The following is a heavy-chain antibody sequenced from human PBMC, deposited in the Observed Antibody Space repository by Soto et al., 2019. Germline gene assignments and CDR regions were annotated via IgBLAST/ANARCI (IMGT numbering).Heavy chain of an antibody. J-gene: IGHJ4*02. V-gene: IGHV3-23*01. CDR2: ISGSGGST. CDR3: ARIMTNLNYYGSGSFDY. CDR1: GFTFSSYA. Sequence: GGSLRLSCAASGFTFSSYAMSWVRQAPGKGLEWVSAISGSGGSTYYADSVKGRFTISRDNSKNTLYLQMNSLRAEDTAVYYCARIMTNLNYYGSGSFDYWGQGTLVTVSS. D-gene: IGHD3-10*01.